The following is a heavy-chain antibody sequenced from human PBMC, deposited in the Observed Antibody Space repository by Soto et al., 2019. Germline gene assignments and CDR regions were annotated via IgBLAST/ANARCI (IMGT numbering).Heavy chain of an antibody. D-gene: IGHD3-22*01. Sequence: SETLSLTCTVSGGSISSSSYYWGWIRQPPGKGLEWIGSIYYSGSTYYNPSLKSRVTISVDTSKNQFSLKLSSVTAADTAVYYCARRCYYDSSGYYYVFDYWGQGTLVTVSS. CDR1: GGSISSSSYY. CDR3: ARRCYYDSSGYYYVFDY. CDR2: IYYSGST. V-gene: IGHV4-39*01. J-gene: IGHJ4*02.